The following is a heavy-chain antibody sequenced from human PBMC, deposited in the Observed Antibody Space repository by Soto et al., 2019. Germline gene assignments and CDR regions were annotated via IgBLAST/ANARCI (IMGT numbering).Heavy chain of an antibody. D-gene: IGHD3-3*01. CDR1: GFTFSSYG. V-gene: IGHV3-33*01. CDR3: ARGGMRIYRPYIPAFDY. Sequence: GGSLRLSCAASGFTFSSYGMHWVRQAPGKGLEWVAVIWYDGSNKYYADSVKGRFTISRDNSKNTLYLQMNSLRAEDTAVYYCARGGMRIYRPYIPAFDYWGQGTLVTVSS. CDR2: IWYDGSNK. J-gene: IGHJ4*02.